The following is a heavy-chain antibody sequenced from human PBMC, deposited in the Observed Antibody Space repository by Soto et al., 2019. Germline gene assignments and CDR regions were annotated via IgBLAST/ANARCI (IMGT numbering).Heavy chain of an antibody. V-gene: IGHV1-18*01. Sequence: QVHLVQSGAEVKKPGASVKVSCKGSGYAFTTYGITWVRQAPGQGLEWMGWISAHNGNTNYAQKLQGRVTVTRDTSTSTAYLVLRSLRSDATTVYYCARGRYGDYWGQGALVTVSS. CDR1: GYAFTTYG. CDR2: ISAHNGNT. CDR3: ARGRYGDY. D-gene: IGHD1-1*01. J-gene: IGHJ4*02.